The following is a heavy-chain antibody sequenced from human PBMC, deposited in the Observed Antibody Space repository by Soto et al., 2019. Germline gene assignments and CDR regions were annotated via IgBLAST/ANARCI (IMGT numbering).Heavy chain of an antibody. J-gene: IGHJ5*01. V-gene: IGHV6-1*01. CDR2: RYYRSKWYN. Sequence: QVQLQQSGPGLVKPSQTLSLTCAISGDSVSSNSAAWNWLRQSPSRGLEWLGRRYYRSKWYNDYAESVKSRITITPDTSKNHFSLQLSSVTPEDTAVYYCARSIQHYSGFDFWGQGTLVTVSS. D-gene: IGHD2-21*01. CDR3: ARSIQHYSGFDF. CDR1: GDSVSSNSAA.